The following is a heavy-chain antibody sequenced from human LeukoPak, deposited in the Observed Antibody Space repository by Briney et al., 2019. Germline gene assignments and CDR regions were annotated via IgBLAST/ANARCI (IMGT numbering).Heavy chain of an antibody. J-gene: IGHJ4*02. CDR3: AREEPRWELFLN. CDR2: IIPIFGTA. CDR1: GGTFSSYA. D-gene: IGHD1-26*01. V-gene: IGHV1-69*13. Sequence: GASVKVSCKASGGTFSSYAISWVRQAPGQGLEWMGGIIPIFGTANYAQKFQGRVTITADESTSTAYMELSSLRSEDTAVYYCAREEPRWELFLNWGQGTLVTVSS.